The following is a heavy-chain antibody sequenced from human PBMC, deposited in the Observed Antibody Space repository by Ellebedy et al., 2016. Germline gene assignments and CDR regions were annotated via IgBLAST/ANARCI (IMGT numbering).Heavy chain of an antibody. CDR3: ARSLDS. V-gene: IGHV4-31*03. Sequence: SETLSLXXTVSAGPISSGGYYWSCIRQLPGKDLEWIGYIYYGATTYYNPSLRSRLTISVDTSKNQFSLNLTSVTAADTAVYYCARSLDSWGQGTLVTVAS. D-gene: IGHD3-16*01. CDR1: AGPISSGGYY. CDR2: IYYGATT. J-gene: IGHJ4*02.